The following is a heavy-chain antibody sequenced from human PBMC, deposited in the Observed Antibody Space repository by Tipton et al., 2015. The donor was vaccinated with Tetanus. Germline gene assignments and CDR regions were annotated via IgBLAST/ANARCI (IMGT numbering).Heavy chain of an antibody. CDR3: ARVFGPSPWGAEGAFDI. CDR2: IIPIFGTA. CDR1: GGTFSSYA. V-gene: IGHV1-69*01. Sequence: QLVQSGAEVKKPGSSVKVSCKASGGTFSSYAISWVRQAPGQGLEWMGGIIPIFGTANYAQKFQDRVTITADESTSTAYMELSSLRSEDTAVYYCARVFGPSPWGAEGAFDIWGQGTMVTVSS. J-gene: IGHJ3*02. D-gene: IGHD3-16*01.